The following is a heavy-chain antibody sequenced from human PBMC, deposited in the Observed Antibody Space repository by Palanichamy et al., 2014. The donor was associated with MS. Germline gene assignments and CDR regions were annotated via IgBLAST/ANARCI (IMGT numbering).Heavy chain of an antibody. CDR3: ARHQASDDYDDLLSYGGYFDL. D-gene: IGHD4-17*01. CDR1: GPSISSGYY. Sequence: QVQLQESGPGLVKPSETLSLTCAVSGPSISSGYYWGWIRQPPGKGLEWIGSIHRSGSTHYKPSLKSRVTISVDTSKTQFSLKLNSVTAADTANYYCARHQASDDYDDLLSYGGYFDLWGRGTLVTVSS. CDR2: IHRSGST. V-gene: IGHV4-38-2*01. J-gene: IGHJ2*01.